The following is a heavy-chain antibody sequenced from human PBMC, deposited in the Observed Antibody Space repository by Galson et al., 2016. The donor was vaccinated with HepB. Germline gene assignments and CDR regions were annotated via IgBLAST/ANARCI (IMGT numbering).Heavy chain of an antibody. Sequence: SVKVSCKASGYTFTSYYIHWVRQAPGQGLEWMGIIDPSGGSTTYAQNFQGRVTMTRDTSTSTVYMELSSLRSEDTAVYYCARTSVRGVIFDPFHIWGQGTMVTFSS. J-gene: IGHJ3*02. CDR3: ARTSVRGVIFDPFHI. CDR2: IDPSGGST. V-gene: IGHV1-46*01. CDR1: GYTFTSYY. D-gene: IGHD3-10*01.